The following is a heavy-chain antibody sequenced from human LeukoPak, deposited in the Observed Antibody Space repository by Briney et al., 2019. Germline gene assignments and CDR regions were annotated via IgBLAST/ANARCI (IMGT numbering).Heavy chain of an antibody. J-gene: IGHJ4*02. CDR1: GFTFSSYS. V-gene: IGHV3-21*01. Sequence: RGSLRLSCAASGFTFSSYSMNWVRQAPGKGLEWVSSISSSSSYMYYADSVKGRFTISRDNAKNSLYLQMNSLRAEDTAVYYCAREHPRYSSGWYYWGQGTLVTVSS. CDR3: AREHPRYSSGWYY. D-gene: IGHD6-19*01. CDR2: ISSSSSYM.